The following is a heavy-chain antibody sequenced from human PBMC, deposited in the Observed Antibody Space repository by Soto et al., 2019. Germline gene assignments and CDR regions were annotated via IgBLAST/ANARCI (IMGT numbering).Heavy chain of an antibody. D-gene: IGHD3-3*01. CDR1: GFTFSNAW. Sequence: EVQLVESGGGLVKPGGSLRLSCAASGFTFSNAWMSWVRQAPGKGLEWVGRIKSKTDGGTTDYAAPVKGRFTISRDDSKNTLYLQMNSLKTGDTAVYYCTTDLYYDFWSGYYSNWFDPWGQGTLVTVSS. V-gene: IGHV3-15*01. CDR2: IKSKTDGGTT. CDR3: TTDLYYDFWSGYYSNWFDP. J-gene: IGHJ5*02.